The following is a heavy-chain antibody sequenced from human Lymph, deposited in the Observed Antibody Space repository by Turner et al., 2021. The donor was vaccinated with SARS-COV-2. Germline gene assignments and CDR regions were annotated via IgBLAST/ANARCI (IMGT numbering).Heavy chain of an antibody. CDR2: VSHSGST. V-gene: IGHV4-30-2*01. Sequence: QLQLQESGSGLVKPSQTLSLTCAVSGGSISSGGYSWSWIRNPPGKGLECIGYVSHSGSTYYNPSLKSRVTISVDRSKNQFSLKLSSVTAADTAVYYCARERVWFDPWGQGTLVTVSS. D-gene: IGHD6-13*01. J-gene: IGHJ5*02. CDR3: ARERVWFDP. CDR1: GGSISSGGYS.